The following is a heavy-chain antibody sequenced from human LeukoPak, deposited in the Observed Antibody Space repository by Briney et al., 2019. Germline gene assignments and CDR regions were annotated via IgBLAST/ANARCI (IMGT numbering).Heavy chain of an antibody. CDR1: GFDFSKYT. J-gene: IGHJ4*02. Sequence: GGSLRLSCAAPGFDFSKYTMSWVRQAPGKGLEWVSSISSGSRRIHYADSMRGRFTISRDNAKSSVYLQMHNLRVEDTATYFCARVVLDHFWGRGTLVTVSS. CDR3: ARVVLDHF. D-gene: IGHD6-6*01. V-gene: IGHV3-21*06. CDR2: ISSGSRRI.